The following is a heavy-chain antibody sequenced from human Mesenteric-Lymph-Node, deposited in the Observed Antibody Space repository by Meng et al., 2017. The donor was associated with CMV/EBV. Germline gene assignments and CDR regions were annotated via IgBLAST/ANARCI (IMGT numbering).Heavy chain of an antibody. V-gene: IGHV4-39*01. CDR2: ISYSGST. Sequence: TGAGGSISSNSYFWAWIRQPPGRGLEWIGSISYSGSTYYNPSLKSRVTISVDTSKNQFSQRLTSVTALDTAVYYCARLLGMSGSFDYWSHGTLVTVSS. D-gene: IGHD1-20*01. J-gene: IGHJ4*01. CDR1: GGSISSNSYF. CDR3: ARLLGMSGSFDY.